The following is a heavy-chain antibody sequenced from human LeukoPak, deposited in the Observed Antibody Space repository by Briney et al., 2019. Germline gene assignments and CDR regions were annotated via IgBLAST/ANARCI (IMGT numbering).Heavy chain of an antibody. V-gene: IGHV1-2*02. CDR1: GYTFTGYY. CDR2: INPNSGGT. CDR3: ARDLSPFGVVIIGEENDY. Sequence: ASVKVSCKASGYTFTGYYMHWVRQAPGQGLEWMGWINPNSGGTNYAQKFQGRVTKTRDTSISTAYMELSRLRSDDTAVYYCARDLSPFGVVIIGEENDYWGQGTLVTVSS. D-gene: IGHD3-3*01. J-gene: IGHJ4*02.